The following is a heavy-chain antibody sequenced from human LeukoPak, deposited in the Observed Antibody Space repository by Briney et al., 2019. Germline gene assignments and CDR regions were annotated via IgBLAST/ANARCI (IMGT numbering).Heavy chain of an antibody. CDR1: GFTLRTYP. CDR2: IGGSGGGI. Sequence: PGGSLRPSFAAPGFTLRTYPMSWAGQPPGKGLEWAPRIGGSGGGIEYGDSVKGRFTISRDNSQNTLSLQINGLRAGDTAVYYCAREGTLTPGGLYWYFDLWGRGILVTVSP. CDR3: AREGTLTPGGLYWYFDL. D-gene: IGHD3-10*01. J-gene: IGHJ2*01. V-gene: IGHV3-23*01.